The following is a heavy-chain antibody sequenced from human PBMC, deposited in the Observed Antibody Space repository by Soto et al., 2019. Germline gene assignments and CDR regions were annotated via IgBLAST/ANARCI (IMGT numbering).Heavy chain of an antibody. Sequence: GGSLRLSCAASGFTFSSYAMHWVRQAPGKGLEWVAVISYDGSNRYYADSVKGRFTISRDNSKNTLYLQMNSLRAEDTAVYYCARDLGYDFWSGYDPVYWGQGTLVTVSS. D-gene: IGHD3-3*01. CDR3: ARDLGYDFWSGYDPVY. V-gene: IGHV3-30-3*01. CDR2: ISYDGSNR. J-gene: IGHJ4*02. CDR1: GFTFSSYA.